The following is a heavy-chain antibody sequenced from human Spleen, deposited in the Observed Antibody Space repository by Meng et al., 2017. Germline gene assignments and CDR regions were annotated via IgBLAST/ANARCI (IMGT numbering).Heavy chain of an antibody. D-gene: IGHD4-23*01. CDR3: ARGTPVVTPRWLDY. V-gene: IGHV4-34*01. Sequence: VQLQQGGAGLLKPSETLSLTCGVYGGSFSGYYWSWIRQPPGKGLEWIGEVNHSGNTNYNPSLKSRVTISVDTSKNQFSLNLSSVTAADTAVYYCARGTPVVTPRWLDYWGQGTLVTVSS. CDR1: GGSFSGYY. CDR2: VNHSGNT. J-gene: IGHJ4*02.